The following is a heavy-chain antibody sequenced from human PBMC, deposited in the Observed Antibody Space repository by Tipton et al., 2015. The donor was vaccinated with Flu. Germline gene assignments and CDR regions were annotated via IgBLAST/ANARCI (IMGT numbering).Heavy chain of an antibody. CDR1: GDSISSDFY. CDR3: ARRDYSNYVSEPKNWFDP. D-gene: IGHD4-11*01. CDR2: VSRTGST. J-gene: IGHJ5*02. Sequence: TLSLTCAVSGDSISSDFYWAWIRQFPGKGLEWIGTVSRTGSTIYNPSLKSLVTILVDRSKNQLSQKLSSVTAADTAVYYCARRDYSNYVSEPKNWFDPWGQGALVTVSS. V-gene: IGHV4-38-2*01.